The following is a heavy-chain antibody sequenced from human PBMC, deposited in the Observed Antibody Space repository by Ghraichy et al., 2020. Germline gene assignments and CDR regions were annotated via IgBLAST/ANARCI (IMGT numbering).Heavy chain of an antibody. J-gene: IGHJ5*02. CDR2: IKNDGITT. CDR1: GFSLSAYW. V-gene: IGHV3-74*01. Sequence: GRSLRLSCAASGFSLSAYWMNWVRQAPGKGLVWVSRIKNDGITTYYADSVKGRFTVSSDNAKNTLYLQMNSLRAEDTAVYYCARSDWFDPWGQGTLVTVSS. CDR3: ARSDWFDP.